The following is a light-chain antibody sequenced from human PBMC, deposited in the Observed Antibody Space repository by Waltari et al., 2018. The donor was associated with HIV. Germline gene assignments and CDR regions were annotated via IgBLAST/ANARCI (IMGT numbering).Light chain of an antibody. CDR1: RLRNLY. V-gene: IGLV3-19*01. CDR2: GKN. CDR3: HSRDSRTDHLEV. J-gene: IGLJ1*01. Sequence: SSVLAQDPAVSVALGQTVRITCHGDRLRNLYATWYQQKPGQAPILVSYGKNSRPSGIPDRFSGSSSGNTASLTITGAQAEDEADYYCHSRDSRTDHLEVFGTGTKVTVL.